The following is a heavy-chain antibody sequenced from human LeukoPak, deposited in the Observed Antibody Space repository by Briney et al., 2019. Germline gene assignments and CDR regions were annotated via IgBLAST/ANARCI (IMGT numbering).Heavy chain of an antibody. CDR3: ARTRYGYQTNWFDP. CDR2: IYYSGST. J-gene: IGHJ5*02. V-gene: IGHV4-39*07. Sequence: SETLSLTCTVSGGSISSSSYYWGWIRQPPGKGLEWIGSIYYSGSTYYNPSLKSRVTISVDTSKNQFSLKLSSVTAADTAVYYCARTRYGYQTNWFDPWGQGTLVTVSS. D-gene: IGHD5-18*01. CDR1: GGSISSSSYY.